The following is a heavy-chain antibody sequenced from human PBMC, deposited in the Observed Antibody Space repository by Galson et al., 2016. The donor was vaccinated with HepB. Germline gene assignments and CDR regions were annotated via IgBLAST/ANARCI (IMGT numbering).Heavy chain of an antibody. V-gene: IGHV4-34*01. D-gene: IGHD3-3*01. CDR1: GGSFSGYY. CDR3: ARGGVKRLRFLEWLPNTHFDY. Sequence: QVQLQESGPGLVKPSETLSLTCPVYGGSFSGYYWSWIRQAPGKGLEWIGEIIHSGSTNYNPSLKSRVTISVDTSKNQFSMKLTSVTAADTAVYYCARGGVKRLRFLEWLPNTHFDYWGQGNLGT. CDR2: IIHSGST. J-gene: IGHJ4*02.